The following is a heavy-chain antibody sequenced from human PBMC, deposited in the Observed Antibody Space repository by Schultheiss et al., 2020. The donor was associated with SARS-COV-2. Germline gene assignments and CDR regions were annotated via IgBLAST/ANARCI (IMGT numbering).Heavy chain of an antibody. Sequence: SETLSLTCTVSGGSISSGGYYWSWIRQHPGKGLEWIGYIYYSGSTYYNPSLKSRVTISVDTSKNQFSLKLSSVTAADTAVYYCARDRMIVVAKDYYGMDVWGQGTTVTVSS. CDR1: GGSISSGGYY. V-gene: IGHV4-31*03. CDR3: ARDRMIVVAKDYYGMDV. CDR2: IYYSGST. J-gene: IGHJ6*02. D-gene: IGHD3-22*01.